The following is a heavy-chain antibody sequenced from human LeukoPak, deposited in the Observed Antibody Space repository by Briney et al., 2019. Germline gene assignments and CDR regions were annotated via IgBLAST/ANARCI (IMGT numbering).Heavy chain of an antibody. J-gene: IGHJ3*02. CDR3: ARRSHKDRRAAFDI. V-gene: IGHV4-39*01. CDR2: IYYSGST. Sequence: SETLSLTCTVSGGSISSSSYYWGWIRQPPGKGLEWIGSIYYSGSTYYNPSLKSRVTISVDPSKNQFSLKLSSVTAAHTAVYYCARRSHKDRRAAFDIWGQGTMVTVSS. D-gene: IGHD1-14*01. CDR1: GGSISSSSYY.